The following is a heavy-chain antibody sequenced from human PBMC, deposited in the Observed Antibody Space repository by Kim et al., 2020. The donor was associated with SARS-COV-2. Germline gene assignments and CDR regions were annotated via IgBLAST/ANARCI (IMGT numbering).Heavy chain of an antibody. Sequence: GGSLRLSCVASGFTFSTYAMHWVRQAPGKGLGWVAFISYDGSDKQYADSVKGRFTISRDNSKNTLYLEMNSLRAEDTALYYCAAPAFDIWGRGTMVTVSS. CDR2: ISYDGSDK. V-gene: IGHV3-30*04. CDR3: AAPAFDI. CDR1: GFTFSTYA. J-gene: IGHJ3*02.